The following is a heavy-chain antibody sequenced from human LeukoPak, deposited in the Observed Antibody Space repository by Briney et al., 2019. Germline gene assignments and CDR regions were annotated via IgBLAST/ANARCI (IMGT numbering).Heavy chain of an antibody. CDR2: VYHSGST. V-gene: IGHV4-59*01. CDR1: GGSISSYY. CDR3: ANGGYCSSSSCYPKWFDP. J-gene: IGHJ5*02. Sequence: PSETLSLTCSVSGGSISSYYWSWIRQPPGKGLEWIGSVYHSGSTNYNPSLKSRVTMSVDTSKNQFSLKLRSVTAADTAVYYCANGGYCSSSSCYPKWFDPWGQGTLVTVS. D-gene: IGHD2-2*01.